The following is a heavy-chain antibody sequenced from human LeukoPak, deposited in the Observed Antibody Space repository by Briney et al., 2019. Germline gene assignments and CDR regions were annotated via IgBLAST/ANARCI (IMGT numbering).Heavy chain of an antibody. J-gene: IGHJ3*01. CDR3: GQGPNGDYLGAFDF. D-gene: IGHD4-17*01. CDR2: ITGSGGT. CDR1: GLTFSNYA. Sequence: GGSLRLSCAASGLTFSNYALVWVRQAPGKRLEWVSAITGSGGTVYADSVKGRFTISRDNSKNTLYLQMNSLRAEDTAVYYCGQGPNGDYLGAFDFWGQGTRVSVSS. V-gene: IGHV3-23*01.